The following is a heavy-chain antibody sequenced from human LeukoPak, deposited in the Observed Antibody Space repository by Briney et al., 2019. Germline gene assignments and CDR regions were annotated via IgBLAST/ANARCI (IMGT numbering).Heavy chain of an antibody. V-gene: IGHV3-48*01. CDR1: GFTFSSYS. CDR2: ISSSSSTI. Sequence: GGSLRLSCAASGFTFSSYSMNWVRQAPGKGLEWVSYISSSSSTIYYADSVKGRFTISRDNAKNSLYLQMNSLRAEDTAVYYCAKGSNNYPDNFDYWGQGTLVTVSS. D-gene: IGHD1-1*01. J-gene: IGHJ4*02. CDR3: AKGSNNYPDNFDY.